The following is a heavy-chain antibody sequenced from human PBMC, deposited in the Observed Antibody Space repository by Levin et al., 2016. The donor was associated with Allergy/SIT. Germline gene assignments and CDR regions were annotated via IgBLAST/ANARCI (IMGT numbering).Heavy chain of an antibody. J-gene: IGHJ5*02. D-gene: IGHD3-10*01. Sequence: GESLKISCTTSGFTFSSYTMSWVRQAPGKGLEWVAVIWYDGSNEYYADSVKGRFTISRDNSKNTVYLQMNSLRAEDTAVYYCARESVTVVPGDWFDPWGQGTLVTVSS. V-gene: IGHV3-33*08. CDR1: GFTFSSYT. CDR2: IWYDGSNE. CDR3: ARESVTVVPGDWFDP.